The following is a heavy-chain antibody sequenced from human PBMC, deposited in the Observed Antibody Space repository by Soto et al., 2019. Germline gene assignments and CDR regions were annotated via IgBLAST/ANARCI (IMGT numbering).Heavy chain of an antibody. CDR2: INHSGST. CDR1: GGSISSYY. CDR3: ARGLLKIFGVVIMGSYYYYMDV. J-gene: IGHJ6*03. D-gene: IGHD3-3*01. V-gene: IGHV4-34*01. Sequence: PSETLSLTCTVSGGSISSYYWSWIRQPPGKGLEWIGEINHSGSTNYNPSLKSRVTISVDTSKNQFSLKLSSVTAADTAVYYCARGLLKIFGVVIMGSYYYYMDVWGKGTTVTVSS.